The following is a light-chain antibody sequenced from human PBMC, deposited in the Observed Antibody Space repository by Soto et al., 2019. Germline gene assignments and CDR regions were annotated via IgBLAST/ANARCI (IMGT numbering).Light chain of an antibody. CDR2: QHS. CDR1: KLGDKY. V-gene: IGLV3-1*01. CDR3: QAWDSSTANVV. Sequence: SYELTQPPSVSVSPGQTANITCSGDKLGDKYACWYQQRPGQSPVLVIYQHSKRPSGIPVRFSGSNSGNTATLTISGTQAMDEADDYCQAWDSSTANVVFGGGTKLTVL. J-gene: IGLJ2*01.